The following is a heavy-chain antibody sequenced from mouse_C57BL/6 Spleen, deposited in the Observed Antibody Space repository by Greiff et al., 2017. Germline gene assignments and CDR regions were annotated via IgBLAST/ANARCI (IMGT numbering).Heavy chain of an antibody. CDR2: IRSGGDYI. D-gene: IGHD1-1*01. CDR1: GFTFSSYA. V-gene: IGHV5-9-1*02. CDR3: TTYYGSSYVGWYFDV. Sequence: EVHLVESGEGLVKPGGSLKLSCAASGFTFSSYAMSWVRQTPEQRLEWVAYIRSGGDYIYSADTVKGRFTISRDNARNTLYLQMSSLKSEDTAMDYCTTYYGSSYVGWYFDVWGTGTTVTVSS. J-gene: IGHJ1*03.